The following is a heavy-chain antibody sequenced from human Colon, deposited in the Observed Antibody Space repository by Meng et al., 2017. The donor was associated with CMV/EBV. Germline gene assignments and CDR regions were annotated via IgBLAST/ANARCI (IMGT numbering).Heavy chain of an antibody. CDR2: ISYDGSNK. D-gene: IGHD6-13*01. V-gene: IGHV3-30*04. CDR1: GFTFSSYA. Sequence: GGSLRLSCAASGFTFSSYAMHWVRQAPGKGLEWVAVISYDGSNKYYADSVKGRFTISRDNSKHTLYLQMNSLRAEDTAGYYCARDRSSWYPYFQHWGQGTLVTVSS. J-gene: IGHJ1*01. CDR3: ARDRSSWYPYFQH.